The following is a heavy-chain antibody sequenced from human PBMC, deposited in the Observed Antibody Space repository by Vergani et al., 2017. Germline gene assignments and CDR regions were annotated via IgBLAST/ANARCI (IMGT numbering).Heavy chain of an antibody. J-gene: IGHJ6*02. Sequence: EVQLLESGGDLVQPGGSLRLSCAASGFTFNHYAMNWVRQAPGKGLEWVSGISGSGGSTYYAGSVKGRFTMSRDSSKTTLYLQMNSLSAGDTAVYYCAKANPRNSGYDYLYYYHAMDVWGQGTTVTVSS. CDR2: ISGSGGST. CDR1: GFTFNHYA. CDR3: AKANPRNSGYDYLYYYHAMDV. D-gene: IGHD5-12*01. V-gene: IGHV3-23*01.